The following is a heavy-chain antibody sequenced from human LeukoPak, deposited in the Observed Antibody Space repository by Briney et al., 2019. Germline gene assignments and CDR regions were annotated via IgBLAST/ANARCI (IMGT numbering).Heavy chain of an antibody. Sequence: PSETLSLTCAVYGGSFSDYYWTWIRQPPGKGLEWIGEINHSGSTNYNPSLKSRVTISVDTSKKQFFLRLSSVTAADTAVYYCAREVPDFWSGYIVDYWGQGTLVTVSS. J-gene: IGHJ4*02. CDR2: INHSGST. CDR1: GGSFSDYY. D-gene: IGHD3-3*01. CDR3: AREVPDFWSGYIVDY. V-gene: IGHV4-34*01.